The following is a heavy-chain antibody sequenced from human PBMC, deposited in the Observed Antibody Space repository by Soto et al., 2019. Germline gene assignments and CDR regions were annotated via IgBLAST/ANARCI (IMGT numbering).Heavy chain of an antibody. J-gene: IGHJ6*02. Sequence: ASVKVSCKASGYTFTSYGISWVRQAPGQGLERMGWISAYNGNTNYAQKLQGRVTMTTDTSTSTAYMELRSLRSDDTAVYYCARDVRGLQYRYYYYYGMDVWGQGTTVTVSS. CDR2: ISAYNGNT. CDR1: GYTFTSYG. CDR3: ARDVRGLQYRYYYYYGMDV. V-gene: IGHV1-18*01. D-gene: IGHD4-4*01.